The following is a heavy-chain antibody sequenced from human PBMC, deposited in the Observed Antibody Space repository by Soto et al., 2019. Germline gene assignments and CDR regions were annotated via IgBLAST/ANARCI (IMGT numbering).Heavy chain of an antibody. V-gene: IGHV3-9*01. J-gene: IGHJ6*03. D-gene: IGHD3-10*01. CDR3: AKEDSGFSGYMDV. Sequence: EVQLVESGGGLVQPGRSLRLSCIASGFNFNDHGMHWVRPAPGKGLEWVSGITWHSDGMGYADSVKGRFTISRDNAKNSLYLQMNSLRVEDTALYYCAKEDSGFSGYMDVWGKGTTVTVSS. CDR1: GFNFNDHG. CDR2: ITWHSDGM.